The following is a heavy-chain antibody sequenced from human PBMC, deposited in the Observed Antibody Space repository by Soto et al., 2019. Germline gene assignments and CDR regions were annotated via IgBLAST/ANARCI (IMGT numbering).Heavy chain of an antibody. CDR1: GGTFSSYT. D-gene: IGHD3-9*01. CDR3: AKARPIYDILTGYFDCWFDP. V-gene: IGHV1-69*02. Sequence: QVQLVQSGAEVKKPGSSVKVSCKASGGTFSSYTISWVRQAPGQGIEWMGRIIPILGIANYAQTFQGRVAITADKSTSTAYMELSSLRSEDTAVYYCAKARPIYDILTGYFDCWFDPWGQRTLVTFSS. J-gene: IGHJ5*02. CDR2: IIPILGIA.